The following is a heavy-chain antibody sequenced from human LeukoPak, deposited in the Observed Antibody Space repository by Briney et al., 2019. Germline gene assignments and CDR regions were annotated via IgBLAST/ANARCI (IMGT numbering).Heavy chain of an antibody. CDR1: GFTFSSYD. V-gene: IGHV3-53*01. CDR2: IYSGGST. J-gene: IGHJ3*02. Sequence: PGGSLRLSCAASGFTFSSYDMHWVRQAPGKGLEWVSVIYSGGSTYYADSVKGRFTISRDNSKNTLYLQMNSLRAEDTAVYYCASCSTHRDEDAFDIWGQGTMVTVSS. D-gene: IGHD2-15*01. CDR3: ASCSTHRDEDAFDI.